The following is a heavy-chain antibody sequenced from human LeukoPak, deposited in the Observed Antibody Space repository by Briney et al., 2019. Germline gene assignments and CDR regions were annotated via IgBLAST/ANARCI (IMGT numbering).Heavy chain of an antibody. J-gene: IGHJ4*02. CDR3: AITGGTYDFWSGYPMDY. CDR1: GGSISSSSYY. D-gene: IGHD3-3*01. Sequence: PSETLSLTCTVSGGSISSSSYYWGWIRQPPGKGLEWIGTIYYNGSTYYNPSLKSRVAISLDTSKNQFSLKLSSVTAADTAVYYCAITGGTYDFWSGYPMDYWGQGTLVTVSS. V-gene: IGHV4-39*01. CDR2: IYYNGST.